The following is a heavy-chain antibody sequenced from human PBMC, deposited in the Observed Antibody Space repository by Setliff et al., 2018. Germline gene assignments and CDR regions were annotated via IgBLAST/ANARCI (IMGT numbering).Heavy chain of an antibody. Sequence: ASVKVSCKASGYTFTSYGISWVRQAPGQGLEWMGWISAYNGNTNYAQKFQGRVTITADESTSTAYMELSSLRSEDTAVYYCASPFPHGWSGYYGVGWFDPWGQGTLVTAPQ. V-gene: IGHV1-18*01. CDR2: ISAYNGNT. D-gene: IGHD3-3*01. CDR3: ASPFPHGWSGYYGVGWFDP. J-gene: IGHJ5*02. CDR1: GYTFTSYG.